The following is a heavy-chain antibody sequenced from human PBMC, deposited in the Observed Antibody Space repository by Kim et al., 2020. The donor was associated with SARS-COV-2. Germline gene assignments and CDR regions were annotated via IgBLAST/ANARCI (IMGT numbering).Heavy chain of an antibody. CDR2: SGST. V-gene: IGHV4-4*07. J-gene: IGHJ3*02. Sequence: SGSTNDNPSLRSRVTMSVDTSKNQFSLKLSSVTAADTAVYYCAQGYAFDIWGRGTMLTVSS. D-gene: IGHD5-18*01. CDR3: AQGYAFDI.